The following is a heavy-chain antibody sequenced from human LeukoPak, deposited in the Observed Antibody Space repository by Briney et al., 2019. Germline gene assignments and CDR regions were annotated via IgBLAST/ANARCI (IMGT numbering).Heavy chain of an antibody. D-gene: IGHD2-2*01. Sequence: PGGSLRLSCAASGFTFSSYGMHWVRQAPGKGLEWVAFIHFDGSTKYSGDSVKGRFTVSRDNSKNTLYLQMNSLRPEDTAVYYCAKDQCTRTSCDGYPGHWGQGTLVTVSP. J-gene: IGHJ4*02. CDR1: GFTFSSYG. CDR3: AKDQCTRTSCDGYPGH. CDR2: IHFDGSTK. V-gene: IGHV3-30*02.